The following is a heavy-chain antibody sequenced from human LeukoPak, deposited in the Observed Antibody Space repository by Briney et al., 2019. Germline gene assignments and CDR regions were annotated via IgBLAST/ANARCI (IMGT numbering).Heavy chain of an antibody. CDR1: GGSISSYY. V-gene: IGHV4-59*01. J-gene: IGHJ6*03. Sequence: PSETLSLTCTVSGGSISSYYWSWIRQPPGKGLEWIGYIYHSGSTNYNPSLKSRVTISVDTSKNQFSLKLSSVTAADTAVYYCARDGYCSSTSCSSHGYYYMDVWGKGTTVTVSS. D-gene: IGHD2-2*03. CDR3: ARDGYCSSTSCSSHGYYYMDV. CDR2: IYHSGST.